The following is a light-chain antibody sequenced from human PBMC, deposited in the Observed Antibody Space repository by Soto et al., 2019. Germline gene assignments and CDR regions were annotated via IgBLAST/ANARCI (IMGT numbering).Light chain of an antibody. Sequence: EIGWTQSPGTRSLSPGEIATLSCRASQSVSSSYLAWYQQKPGQTPRLLIYGASSRATGITDRFSGSGSGTDFTLTISRLEPEDFAVYYCQQDGSSQQRFGQATKVETK. CDR2: GAS. CDR3: QQDGSSQQR. CDR1: QSVSSSY. J-gene: IGKJ1*01. V-gene: IGKV3-20*01.